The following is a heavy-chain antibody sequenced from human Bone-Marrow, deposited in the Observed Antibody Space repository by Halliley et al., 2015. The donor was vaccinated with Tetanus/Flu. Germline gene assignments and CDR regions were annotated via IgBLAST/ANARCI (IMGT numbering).Heavy chain of an antibody. J-gene: IGHJ4*02. CDR2: INYSGST. Sequence: GLVKPSETLSLMCTVSSGSISSYYWNWIRQPPGKGLEWIGYINYSGSTKYNPSLKSRVTISLDKSRSQFSLKLRSVTAADTAMYYCARDQGGVNAPFDYWGQGILITVSS. CDR1: SGSISSYY. V-gene: IGHV4-59*12. D-gene: IGHD2-8*02. CDR3: ARDQGGVNAPFDY.